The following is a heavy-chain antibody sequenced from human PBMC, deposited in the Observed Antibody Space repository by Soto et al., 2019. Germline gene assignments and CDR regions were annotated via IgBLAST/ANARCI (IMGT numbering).Heavy chain of an antibody. V-gene: IGHV3-30-3*01. J-gene: IGHJ4*02. CDR1: GFTFSSYA. CDR3: ARDHTISSCGTSCYNLDY. CDR2: ISYDGSNK. Sequence: GGSLRLSCAASGFTFSSYAMHWVRQAPGKGLEWVAVISYDGSNKYYAYSVKGRFTISRDNSKNTLYLQMNSLRAEDTAVFYCARDHTISSCGTSCYNLDYWGQGTLVTVSS. D-gene: IGHD2-2*02.